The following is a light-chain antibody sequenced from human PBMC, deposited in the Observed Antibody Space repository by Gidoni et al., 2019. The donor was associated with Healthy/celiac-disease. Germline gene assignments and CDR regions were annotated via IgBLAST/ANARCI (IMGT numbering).Light chain of an antibody. CDR1: QDISNY. CDR2: DAS. V-gene: IGKV1-33*01. Sequence: DIKMTQSPSSLSASVGDRVTITCQASQDISNYLTWYQQKPGKAPKLLIYDASNLATGVPSRFSGSVSGTDFTFTISSLQPEDIATYYCQQYDNLPLTFGGGTKVEIK. J-gene: IGKJ4*01. CDR3: QQYDNLPLT.